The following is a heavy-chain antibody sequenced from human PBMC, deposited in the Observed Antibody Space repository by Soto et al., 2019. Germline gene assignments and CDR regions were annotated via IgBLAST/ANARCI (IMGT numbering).Heavy chain of an antibody. J-gene: IGHJ6*03. CDR3: ARHSHCSGGSCSHYYYYYYMDV. CDR1: GGSISSSSYY. D-gene: IGHD2-15*01. Sequence: QLQLQESGPGLVKPSETLSLTCTVSGGSISSSSYYWGWIRQPPGKGLEWIGSIYYSGSTYYNPSLKRRVTISVDTSKNQFSLKLSSVTAADTAVYYCARHSHCSGGSCSHYYYYYYMDVWGKGTTVTVSS. CDR2: IYYSGST. V-gene: IGHV4-39*01.